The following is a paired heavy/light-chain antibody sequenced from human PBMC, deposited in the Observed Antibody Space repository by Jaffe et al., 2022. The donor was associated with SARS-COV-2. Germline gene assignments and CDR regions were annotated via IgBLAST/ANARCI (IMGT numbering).Light chain of an antibody. J-gene: IGKJ2*01. CDR2: AAS. CDR1: QSISSY. V-gene: IGKV1-39*01. CDR3: QQSYSTPF. Sequence: DIQMTQSPSSLSASVGDRVTITCRASQSISSYLNWYQQKPGKAPKLLIYAASSLQSGVPSRFSGSGSGTDFTLTISSLQPEDFATYYCQQSYSTPFFGQGTKLEIK.
Heavy chain of an antibody. CDR3: ARDHQIVVVVAASHYYYYGMDV. V-gene: IGHV1-3*01. CDR2: INAGNGNT. Sequence: QVQLVQSGAEVKKPGASVKVSCKASGYTFTSYAMHWVRQAPGQRLEWMGWINAGNGNTKYSQKFQGRVTITRDTSASTAYMELSSLRSEDTAVYYCARDHQIVVVVAASHYYYYGMDVWGQGTTVTVSS. J-gene: IGHJ6*02. D-gene: IGHD2-15*01. CDR1: GYTFTSYA.